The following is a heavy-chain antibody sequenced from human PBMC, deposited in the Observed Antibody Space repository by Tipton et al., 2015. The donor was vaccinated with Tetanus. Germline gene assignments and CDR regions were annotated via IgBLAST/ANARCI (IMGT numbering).Heavy chain of an antibody. CDR3: ARDRGIVVVNDAFDI. J-gene: IGHJ3*02. CDR1: GFTFSSYG. Sequence: SLRLSCAASGFTFSSYGMHWVRQAPGKGLEWVAVIWYDGSNKYHADSVKGRFTISRDNSKNTLYLQMNSLRAEDTAVYYCARDRGIVVVNDAFDIWGQGTMVTVSS. D-gene: IGHD3-22*01. CDR2: IWYDGSNK. V-gene: IGHV3-33*01.